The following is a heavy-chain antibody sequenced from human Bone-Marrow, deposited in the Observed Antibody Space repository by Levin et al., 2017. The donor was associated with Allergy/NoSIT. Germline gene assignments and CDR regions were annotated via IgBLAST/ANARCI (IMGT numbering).Heavy chain of an antibody. Sequence: GGSLRLSCAASGFTFSSYSMNWVRQAPGKGLEWVSSISSSSSYIYYADSVKGRFTISRDNAKNSLYLQMNSLRAEDTAVYYCAGGYSYGLDYGMDVWGQGTTVTVSS. J-gene: IGHJ6*02. D-gene: IGHD5-18*01. CDR1: GFTFSSYS. CDR3: AGGYSYGLDYGMDV. V-gene: IGHV3-21*01. CDR2: ISSSSSYI.